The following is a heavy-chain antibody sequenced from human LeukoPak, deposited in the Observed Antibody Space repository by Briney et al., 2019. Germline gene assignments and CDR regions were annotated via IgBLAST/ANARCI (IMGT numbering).Heavy chain of an antibody. J-gene: IGHJ5*02. V-gene: IGHV3-7*01. CDR3: AKAGYRTGWDWLDP. Sequence: SGGSLRLSCAASGFTFSSYWMSWVRQAPGKGLEWVANIKQDGSAKYYVDSVKGRFTISRDNAKNSLHLQMGSLRAEDTAVYYCAKAGYRTGWDWLDPWGQGTLVTVSS. D-gene: IGHD2-8*02. CDR2: IKQDGSAK. CDR1: GFTFSSYW.